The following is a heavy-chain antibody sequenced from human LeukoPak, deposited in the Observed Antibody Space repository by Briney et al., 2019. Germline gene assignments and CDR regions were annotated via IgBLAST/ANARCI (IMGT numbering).Heavy chain of an antibody. D-gene: IGHD3-10*01. Sequence: GASVKVSCKASGYTFTNFDINWVRQAPGQGLEWMGWINTNTGNPTYAQGFTGRFVFSLDTSVSTAYLQISSLKAEDTAVYYCARVRPYYYGSGRAIDYWGQGTLVTVSS. J-gene: IGHJ4*02. V-gene: IGHV7-4-1*02. CDR3: ARVRPYYYGSGRAIDY. CDR2: INTNTGNP. CDR1: GYTFTNFD.